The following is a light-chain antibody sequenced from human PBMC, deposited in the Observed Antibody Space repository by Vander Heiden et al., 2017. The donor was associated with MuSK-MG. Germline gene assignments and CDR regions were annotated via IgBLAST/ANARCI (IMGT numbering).Light chain of an antibody. J-gene: IGKJ5*01. CDR1: QSVRSSY. V-gene: IGKV3D-20*01. CDR3: QQDCSSPIT. CDR2: DAS. Sequence: EIVLTQSPATLSLSPGEGAALSCGASQSVRSSYLAWYQQKPGRAPRLLIYDASNRATGIPERFSGSGSGTHFTLTISRLEPEDFAVYYCQQDCSSPITFGQGTLMEIK.